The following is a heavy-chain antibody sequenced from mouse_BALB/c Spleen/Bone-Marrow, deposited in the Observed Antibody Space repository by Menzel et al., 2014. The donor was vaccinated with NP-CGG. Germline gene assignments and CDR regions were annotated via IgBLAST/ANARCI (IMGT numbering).Heavy chain of an antibody. J-gene: IGHJ2*01. CDR2: IDPSDSET. Sequence: QVQLQQSGAELVKPGAPVKLSCRTSGYTLTSYWMSWVKQRPGRGLEWIGRIDPSDSETHYNQKFKDKATLTVDKSSSTAYIQLSSLTSEDPAVYYCARDYGYYFDYWGQGTTLTVSS. CDR3: ARDYGYYFDY. V-gene: IGHV1-69*02. D-gene: IGHD1-2*01. CDR1: GYTLTSYW.